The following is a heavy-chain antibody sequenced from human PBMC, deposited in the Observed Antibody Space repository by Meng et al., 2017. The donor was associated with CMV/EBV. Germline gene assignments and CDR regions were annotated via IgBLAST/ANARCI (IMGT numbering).Heavy chain of an antibody. CDR1: GFTFSSYA. J-gene: IGHJ6*02. CDR3: ARDLSGQLVPATLNYYYYYGMDG. CDR2: ISYDGSNK. Sequence: GGSLRLSCAASGFTFSSYAMHWVRQAPGKGLEWVAVISYDGSNKYYADSVKGRFTISRDNSKNTLYLQMNSLRAEDTAVYYCARDLSGQLVPATLNYYYYYGMDGGGQG. V-gene: IGHV3-30-3*01. D-gene: IGHD6-6*01.